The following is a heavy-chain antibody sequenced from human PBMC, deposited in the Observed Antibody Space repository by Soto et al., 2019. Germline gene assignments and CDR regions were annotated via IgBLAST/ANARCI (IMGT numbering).Heavy chain of an antibody. CDR2: INAGNGNT. J-gene: IGHJ6*03. D-gene: IGHD6-6*01. Sequence: ASVKVSCKASGYTFTSYAMHWVRQAPGQRLEWMGWINAGNGNTKYSQKFQGRVTITRDTSASTAYMELSSLRSEDTAVYYCAKFGGTRDEYSSSRDYYYYMDVWGKWTTVTVSS. CDR1: GYTFTSYA. V-gene: IGHV1-3*01. CDR3: AKFGGTRDEYSSSRDYYYYMDV.